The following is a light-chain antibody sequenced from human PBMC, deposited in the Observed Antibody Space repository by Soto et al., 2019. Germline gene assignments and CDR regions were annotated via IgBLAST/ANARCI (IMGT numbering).Light chain of an antibody. Sequence: EIVWTQSPGTLSLSPGERGTLSCRASPGVDNNYLVWYPQKPGQAHRLLIFGTSSRATGIPDRFSGSGSGTHFTPTINRLEPEDVVVYYCHQYKYWPPETFGQGTKVEIK. J-gene: IGKJ1*01. CDR2: GTS. CDR3: HQYKYWPPET. CDR1: PGVDNNY. V-gene: IGKV3-20*01.